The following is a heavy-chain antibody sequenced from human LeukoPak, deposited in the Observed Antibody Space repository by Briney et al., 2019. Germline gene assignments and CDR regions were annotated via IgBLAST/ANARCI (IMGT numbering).Heavy chain of an antibody. CDR1: GYSFTSYW. CDR2: IYPGDSDT. J-gene: IGHJ3*02. CDR3: AKTRDGFLSGAFDI. V-gene: IGHV5-51*01. Sequence: GESLKISCKGSGYSFTSYWIGWVRQMPGKGLEWMGIIYPGDSDTRYSPTFQGQVTISGDKSIRTAYLQWSSLKASDTAIYYCAKTRDGFLSGAFDIGGQGTMVTVSS. D-gene: IGHD5-24*01.